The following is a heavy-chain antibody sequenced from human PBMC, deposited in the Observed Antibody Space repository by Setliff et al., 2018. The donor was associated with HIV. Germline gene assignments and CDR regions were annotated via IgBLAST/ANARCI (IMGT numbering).Heavy chain of an antibody. J-gene: IGHJ4*02. V-gene: IGHV3-15*01. CDR2: IKSKADGGTT. Sequence: GGSLRLSCSASGVTFSDSAMHWVRQAPGKGLEWVGRIKSKADGGTTDYAAPAKGRFTISRDDSKNTLYLQMNSPTTEDTAVYFCTRWYDSIGYPHLAFFDYWGQGTLVTVSS. CDR3: TRWYDSIGYPHLAFFDY. D-gene: IGHD3-22*01. CDR1: GVTFSDSA.